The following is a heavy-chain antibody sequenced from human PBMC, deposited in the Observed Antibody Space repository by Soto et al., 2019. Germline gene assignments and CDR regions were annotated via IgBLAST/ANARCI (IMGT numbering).Heavy chain of an antibody. D-gene: IGHD5-18*01. J-gene: IGHJ6*02. V-gene: IGHV3-33*01. CDR2: IWYDGSNK. Sequence: GGSLRLSCAASGFTFSSYGMHWVRQAPGKGLEWVAVIWYDGSNKYYADSVKGRFTISRDNSKNTLYLQMNSLRAEDTAVYYCARDAYSYGSGYGNVWGQGTTVTVSS. CDR1: GFTFSSYG. CDR3: ARDAYSYGSGYGNV.